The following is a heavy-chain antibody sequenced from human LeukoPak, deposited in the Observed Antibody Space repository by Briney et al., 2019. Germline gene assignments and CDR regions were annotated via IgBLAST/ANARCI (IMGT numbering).Heavy chain of an antibody. CDR3: ARGTLRSGSHYRN. CDR1: GGSFSGYY. V-gene: IGHV4-34*01. J-gene: IGHJ4*02. Sequence: SETLSLTCAVYGGSFSGYYWSWIRQPPGKGLEWIGEINHSGSTNYNPSLKSRVTISVDTSKNQFSLKLSSVTAADTAVYYCARGTLRSGSHYRNWGQGTLVTVSS. CDR2: INHSGST. D-gene: IGHD1-26*01.